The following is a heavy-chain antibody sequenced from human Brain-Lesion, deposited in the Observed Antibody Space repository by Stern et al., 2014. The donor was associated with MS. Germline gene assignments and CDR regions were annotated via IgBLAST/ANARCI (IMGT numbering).Heavy chain of an antibody. CDR3: ARGAGVFDS. J-gene: IGHJ4*02. Sequence: VQLVESGPGLVKPSETLSLTCTVSGGSIGRSSYYWGWIRQPPGKGLEWIGNIFYTGSTFYDPSLKSPVTISVDTSNNHSSLTLTSVTAADTAVYYCARGAGVFDSWGQGTLVTVSP. V-gene: IGHV4-39*02. CDR2: IFYTGST. D-gene: IGHD6-19*01. CDR1: GGSIGRSSYY.